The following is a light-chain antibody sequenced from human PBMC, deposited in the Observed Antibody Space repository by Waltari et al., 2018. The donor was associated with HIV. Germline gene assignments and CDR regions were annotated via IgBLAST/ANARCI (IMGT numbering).Light chain of an antibody. CDR3: GADHGNGNTFMSVL. V-gene: IGLV9-49*02. CDR1: SGYSDYR. Sequence: QPVLTQPPSASASLGASVTHTCTLSSGYSDYRVNWYQQRPGTGTRFVMRVGTGGVVRSNGDGSPARLSVVVSGLNRYLSIKNVQEEDESDYDCGADHGNGNTFMSVLFGGGTKLTVL. J-gene: IGLJ2*01. CDR2: VGTGGVVR.